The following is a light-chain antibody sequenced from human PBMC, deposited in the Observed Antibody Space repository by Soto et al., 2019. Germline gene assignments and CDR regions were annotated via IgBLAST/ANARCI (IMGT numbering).Light chain of an antibody. CDR2: VAS. CDR1: QSVSRK. CDR3: QQYYNWSPFT. Sequence: EIVMTQSPATLSVSPGERATLSCRASQSVSRKLAWYQQKPGQAPRLLIYVASTRATGIPARFSGSGSGTALYLIISSLQYEDFAVYYCQQYYNWSPFTFGHGTKVEIK. J-gene: IGKJ3*01. V-gene: IGKV3-15*01.